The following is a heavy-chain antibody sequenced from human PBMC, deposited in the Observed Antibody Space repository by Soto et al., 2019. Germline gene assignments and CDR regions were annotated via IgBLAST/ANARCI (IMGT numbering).Heavy chain of an antibody. V-gene: IGHV1-8*01. J-gene: IGHJ5*02. CDR2: MNPGSGDT. CDR3: ARMATFGSLNWFDP. Sequence: ASVKVSCKTSGYSFTNNDVTWVRQATGQGLEWMGWMNPGSGDTGYAQKFQGRVTMTRDISIATAYMELSSLRSDDTAIYYCARMATFGSLNWFDPWGQGTLVTVSS. D-gene: IGHD3-16*01. CDR1: GYSFTNND.